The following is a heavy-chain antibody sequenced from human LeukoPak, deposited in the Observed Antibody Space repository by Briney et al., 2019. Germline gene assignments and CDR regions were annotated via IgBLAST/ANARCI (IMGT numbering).Heavy chain of an antibody. Sequence: SETLSLTCAVYGGSFSGYYWSWIRQPPGKGLEWIGEINHSGSTNYNPSLKSRVTISVDTSKNQFSLRLTSVTAADTAVYFCARHPFATPFDHWGRGTLVTVSS. J-gene: IGHJ4*02. CDR2: INHSGST. V-gene: IGHV4-34*01. D-gene: IGHD2-15*01. CDR1: GGSFSGYY. CDR3: ARHPFATPFDH.